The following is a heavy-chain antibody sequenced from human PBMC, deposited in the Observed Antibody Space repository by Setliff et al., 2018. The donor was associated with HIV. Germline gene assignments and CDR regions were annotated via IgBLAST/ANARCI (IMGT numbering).Heavy chain of an antibody. V-gene: IGHV3-11*01. Sequence: GSLRLSCAGSGSGGSGFTFSDYYMSWVRQAPGKGLEWLSYISSSGTTTYYADSVKGRFTISRDNSKNTLFLQMNSLRPEDTATYYCVREGITGTTLHPYWGQGTLVTVSS. CDR2: ISSSGTTT. J-gene: IGHJ4*02. CDR3: VREGITGTTLHPY. CDR1: GFTFSDYY. D-gene: IGHD1-7*01.